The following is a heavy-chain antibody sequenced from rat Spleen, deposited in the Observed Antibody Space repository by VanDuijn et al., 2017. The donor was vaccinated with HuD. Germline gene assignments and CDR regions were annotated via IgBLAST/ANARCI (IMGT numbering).Heavy chain of an antibody. J-gene: IGHJ2*01. D-gene: IGHD1-1*01. CDR1: GFSLTSSG. V-gene: IGHV2-63*01. Sequence: QVQLRESGPGLVQPSQTLSLTCTVSGFSLTSSGVSWVRQPPGKGLEWMGRMRYNGETSYNSALKSRLSIIRDTSKNQVFLKMNSLQTDDSGTYYCTRDGGELTPFDYWGQGVMVTVSS. CDR3: TRDGGELTPFDY. CDR2: MRYNGET.